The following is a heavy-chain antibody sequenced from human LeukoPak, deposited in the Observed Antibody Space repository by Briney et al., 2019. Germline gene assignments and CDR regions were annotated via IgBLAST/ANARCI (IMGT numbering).Heavy chain of an antibody. V-gene: IGHV3-21*01. CDR1: GFTFSTYS. J-gene: IGHJ3*02. CDR3: ARDSPLSFDI. CDR2: ISSSSSFI. Sequence: AGGSLRLSCAASGFTFSTYSMNWVRQAPGKGLEWVSSISSSSSFIYYADSVKGRFTISRDNAKNSVYLQMNSLRAEDTAVYYCARDSPLSFDIWGQGTMVTVSS.